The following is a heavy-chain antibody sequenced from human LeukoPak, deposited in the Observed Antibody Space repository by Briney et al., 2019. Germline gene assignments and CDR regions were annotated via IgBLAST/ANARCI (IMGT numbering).Heavy chain of an antibody. V-gene: IGHV3-33*01. Sequence: GGSLRLSCAASGFTFSSYGMHWVRQAPGKGLEWVAVIGYEGSNKYYADSVKGRFTISRDNSKNTLYLQMNSLRAEDTAVYYCARDPYSVDTALDYWGQGTLVTVSS. D-gene: IGHD5-18*01. CDR1: GFTFSSYG. CDR3: ARDPYSVDTALDY. J-gene: IGHJ4*02. CDR2: IGYEGSNK.